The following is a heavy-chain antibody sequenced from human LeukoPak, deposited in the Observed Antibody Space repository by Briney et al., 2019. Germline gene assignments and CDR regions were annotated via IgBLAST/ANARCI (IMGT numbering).Heavy chain of an antibody. J-gene: IGHJ5*02. CDR2: IYSGGST. V-gene: IGHV3-66*01. CDR3: ARVYEYSSSWYRSGWFDP. D-gene: IGHD6-13*01. Sequence: PGGSLRLSCAASGFTVSSNYMSWVRQAPGKGLEWVSVIYSGGSTYYADSVKGRFTISRDNSKNALYLQMNSLRAEDTAVYYCARVYEYSSSWYRSGWFDPWGQGTLVTVSS. CDR1: GFTVSSNY.